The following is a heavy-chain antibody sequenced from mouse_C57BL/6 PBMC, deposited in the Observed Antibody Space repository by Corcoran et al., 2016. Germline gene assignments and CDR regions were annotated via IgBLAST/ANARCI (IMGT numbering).Heavy chain of an antibody. Sequence: QVQLKQSGAELVRPGASVKLSCKASGYTFTDYYINWVKQRPGQGLEWIARIYPGSGNTYYNEKFKGKATLTAEKSSSTAYMQLSSLTSEDSAVYICARATGDTYYWGQGTTLTLSS. V-gene: IGHV1-76*01. CDR1: GYTFTDYY. CDR3: ARATGDTYY. D-gene: IGHD4-1*02. J-gene: IGHJ2*01. CDR2: IYPGSGNT.